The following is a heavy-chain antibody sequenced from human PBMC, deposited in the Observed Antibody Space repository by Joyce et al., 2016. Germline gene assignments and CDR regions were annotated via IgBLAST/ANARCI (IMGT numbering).Heavy chain of an antibody. Sequence: EVQLVESGGGLVQPGGSLRLSCAASGFTFSNHWMSWVRQAPGKGLGWVANIKEDGSLKRYVDSVKGRFTISRDNAKNSLYLQMNSLTAEDMAVYYCARGGSPNPTPGDYWGQGTLVTVSS. CDR3: ARGGSPNPTPGDY. V-gene: IGHV3-7*01. CDR1: GFTFSNHW. D-gene: IGHD3-16*01. CDR2: IKEDGSLK. J-gene: IGHJ4*02.